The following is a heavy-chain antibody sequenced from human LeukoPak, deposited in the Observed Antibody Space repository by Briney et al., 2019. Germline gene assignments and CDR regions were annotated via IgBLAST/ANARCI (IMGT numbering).Heavy chain of an antibody. CDR2: ISAYNGNT. V-gene: IGHV1-18*01. CDR1: GYTFTSYG. Sequence: ASVKVSCKASGYTFTSYGISWVRQAPGQGLEWMGWISAYNGNTNYAQKLQGRVTMTTDTSTSTAYMELRSLRSDDTAVYYCARDPFYSGYDGGFDYWGQGTLVTVSS. CDR3: ARDPFYSGYDGGFDY. D-gene: IGHD5-12*01. J-gene: IGHJ4*02.